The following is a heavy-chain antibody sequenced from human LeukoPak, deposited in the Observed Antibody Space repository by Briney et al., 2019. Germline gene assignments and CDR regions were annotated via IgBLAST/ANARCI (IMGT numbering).Heavy chain of an antibody. D-gene: IGHD1-26*01. CDR2: IKEDGSEE. Sequence: GGSLRLSCVVSGFTFSNYQMTWVRQAPGKGLEWVANIKEDGSEEYYVDSVKGRFSISRDNAHSSLYLQMSSLRAEDTAVYYCARWGVQWGPDYWGQGTLVTVSS. J-gene: IGHJ4*02. V-gene: IGHV3-7*01. CDR1: GFTFSNYQ. CDR3: ARWGVQWGPDY.